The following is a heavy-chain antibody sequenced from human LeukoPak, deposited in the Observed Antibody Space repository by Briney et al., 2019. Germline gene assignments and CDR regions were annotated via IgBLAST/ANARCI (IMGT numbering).Heavy chain of an antibody. V-gene: IGHV3-30*04. Sequence: GGSLRLSCAASGFIFSSYALHWVRQAPGKGLEWVALISYDGSNKYYADSVKGRFTISRDNSKNTLSLQMSSLRAEDTAVYYCARDGYCSGGSCYPNYYYYYGMDVWGKGTTVTVSS. CDR3: ARDGYCSGGSCYPNYYYYYGMDV. J-gene: IGHJ6*04. CDR2: ISYDGSNK. CDR1: GFIFSSYA. D-gene: IGHD2-15*01.